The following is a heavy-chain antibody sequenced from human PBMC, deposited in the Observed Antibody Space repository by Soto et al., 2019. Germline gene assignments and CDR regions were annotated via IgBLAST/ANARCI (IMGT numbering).Heavy chain of an antibody. CDR1: GYTFTSYA. V-gene: IGHV1-3*01. CDR2: INAGNGNT. Sequence: GASVKVSCKASGYTFTSYAMHWVRQAPGQRLEWMGWINAGNGNTKYSQKFQGRFTISRDNAQNSLFLQMNSLRVEDTAVYYCARDRVLVTPPPYNYYGMDVWGQGTTVTVSS. J-gene: IGHJ6*02. D-gene: IGHD3-9*01. CDR3: ARDRVLVTPPPYNYYGMDV.